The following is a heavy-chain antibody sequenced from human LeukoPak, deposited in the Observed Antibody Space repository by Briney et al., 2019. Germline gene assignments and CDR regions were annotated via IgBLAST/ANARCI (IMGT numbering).Heavy chain of an antibody. CDR3: ARVAMVRGVIADY. V-gene: IGHV3-48*03. J-gene: IGHJ4*02. CDR1: GFTFSSYE. Sequence: GGSLRLSCAASGFTFSSYEMNWVRQAPGKGLEWVSYISSSGSTIYYADSVKGRFTISRDNAKNSLYLQMNSLRAEDTAVYCCARVAMVRGVIADYWGQGTLVTVSS. D-gene: IGHD3-10*01. CDR2: ISSSGSTI.